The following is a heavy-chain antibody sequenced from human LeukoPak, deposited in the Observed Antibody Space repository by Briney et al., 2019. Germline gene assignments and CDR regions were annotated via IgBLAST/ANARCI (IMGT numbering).Heavy chain of an antibody. CDR3: ARDVVVVPAAIHYGMDV. Sequence: PSETLSLTCTVSGSSIGTYSWSWIRQPPGKGLEWVGYIYTTGGTHYNPSLKSRVTISVDTSKNQFSLNLSSVTAADTAVYYCARDVVVVPAAIHYGMDVWGQGTTVTVSS. J-gene: IGHJ6*02. CDR1: GSSIGTYS. V-gene: IGHV4-4*09. CDR2: IYTTGGT. D-gene: IGHD2-2*01.